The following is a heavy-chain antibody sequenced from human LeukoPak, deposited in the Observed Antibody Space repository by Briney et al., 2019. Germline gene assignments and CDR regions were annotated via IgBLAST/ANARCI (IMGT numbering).Heavy chain of an antibody. J-gene: IGHJ5*02. CDR3: AREARDCSSTSCYLNWFDP. D-gene: IGHD2-2*01. CDR2: INPSGGST. Sequence: ASVKVSCKASGYTFTSYGISWVRQAPGQGLEWMGIINPSGGSTSYAQKFQGRVTMTRDTSTSTVYMELSSLRSEDTAVYYCAREARDCSSTSCYLNWFDPWGQGTLVTVSS. V-gene: IGHV1-46*01. CDR1: GYTFTSYG.